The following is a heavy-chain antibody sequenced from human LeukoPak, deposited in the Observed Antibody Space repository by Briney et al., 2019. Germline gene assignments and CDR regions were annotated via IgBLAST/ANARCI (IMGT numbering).Heavy chain of an antibody. J-gene: IGHJ3*02. V-gene: IGHV3-23*01. CDR2: ISGSGGST. D-gene: IGHD3-10*01. CDR1: GFTFRSYG. CDR3: AKDPYYYGSGGAFDI. Sequence: GGSLRLSCAASGFTFRSYGMSGLRQAPGKGLEWVSAISGSGGSTYYADSVKGRFTISRDNSKNTLYLQMNSLRAEDTAVYYCAKDPYYYGSGGAFDIWGQETMVTVSS.